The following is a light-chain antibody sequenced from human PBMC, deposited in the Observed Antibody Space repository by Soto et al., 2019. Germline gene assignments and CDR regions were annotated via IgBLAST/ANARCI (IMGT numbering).Light chain of an antibody. CDR2: GAS. J-gene: IGKJ1*01. CDR1: QSVSSTF. V-gene: IGKV3-20*01. Sequence: EIVLTQSPGSLSLSPGERATLSCRASQSVSSTFFAWYQQRPGQAPRLLMYGASSMATGIPERFSGSGSGPDFTLTISRLEPEDFAVYYCQQFDSSVTFGQGTKVEIK. CDR3: QQFDSSVT.